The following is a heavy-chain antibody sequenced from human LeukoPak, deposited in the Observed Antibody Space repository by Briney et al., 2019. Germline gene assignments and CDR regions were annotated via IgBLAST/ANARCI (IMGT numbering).Heavy chain of an antibody. Sequence: QPGRSLRLSCAASGFTFSSYGMYWVRQAPGKGLEWVAVIWYDGSNKYYAVSVKGRFTISRDNSKNTFYLQMNSLRVEDTAVYYCAKCGQQLVHVWYFDLWGRGTLVTVSS. D-gene: IGHD6-13*01. CDR2: IWYDGSNK. J-gene: IGHJ2*01. CDR3: AKCGQQLVHVWYFDL. V-gene: IGHV3-33*06. CDR1: GFTFSSYG.